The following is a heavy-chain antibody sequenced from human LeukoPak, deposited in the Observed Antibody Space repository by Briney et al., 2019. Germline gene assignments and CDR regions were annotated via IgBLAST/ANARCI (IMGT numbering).Heavy chain of an antibody. CDR1: GFTFSTYS. CDR2: ISGGSTYI. J-gene: IGHJ4*02. V-gene: IGHV3-21*01. CDR3: ARDERIDY. Sequence: GGSLRLSCAASGFTFSTYSMNWVRQAPGKGLEWVSSISGGSTYISYAGSVKGRFTISRDNAKNSLYLQMNSLRAEDTAVYYCARDERIDYWGQGTLVTVSS.